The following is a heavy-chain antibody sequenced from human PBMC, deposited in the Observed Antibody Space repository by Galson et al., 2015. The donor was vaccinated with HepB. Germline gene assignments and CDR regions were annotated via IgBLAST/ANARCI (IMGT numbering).Heavy chain of an antibody. V-gene: IGHV5-51*01. CDR1: GYSFSSYW. CDR3: ARSYWSSTGSTFAY. J-gene: IGHJ4*02. CDR2: IHPGDSDT. D-gene: IGHD2-21*01. Sequence: QSGAEVKKPGESLKISCKGSGYSFSSYWIDWVRQMPGKGLEWMGIIHPGDSDTRYSPSFQGQVTISADKSTNTAYLEWSRLEASDSAMYYCARSYWSSTGSTFAYWGQGTLVTVSS.